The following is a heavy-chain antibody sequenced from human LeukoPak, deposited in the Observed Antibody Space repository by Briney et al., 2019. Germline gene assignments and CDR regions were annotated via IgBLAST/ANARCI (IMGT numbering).Heavy chain of an antibody. Sequence: GASVKVSCKASGYTFTSYDINWVRQATGQGLEWMGWMNPNSGNTGYAQKFQGRVTITRNTSISTAYMELSSLRSEDTAVYYCARVPLPAAINPIDYWGQGTLATVSS. CDR2: MNPNSGNT. J-gene: IGHJ4*02. CDR3: ARVPLPAAINPIDY. CDR1: GYTFTSYD. V-gene: IGHV1-8*03. D-gene: IGHD2-2*02.